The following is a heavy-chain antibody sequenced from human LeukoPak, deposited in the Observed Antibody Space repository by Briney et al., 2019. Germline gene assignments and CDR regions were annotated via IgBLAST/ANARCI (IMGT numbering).Heavy chain of an antibody. J-gene: IGHJ4*02. CDR2: ITASGTAM. CDR3: ASSGSYRFDY. CDR1: GFTFSSYS. V-gene: IGHV3-48*02. Sequence: GSLRLSCAASGFTFSSYSMNWVRQAPGKGLEWVSHITASGTAMFCADSVKGRFTISRDNAKNSLYLQMNSLKDEDTAVYYCASSGSYRFDYWGQGTLVTVSS. D-gene: IGHD1-26*01.